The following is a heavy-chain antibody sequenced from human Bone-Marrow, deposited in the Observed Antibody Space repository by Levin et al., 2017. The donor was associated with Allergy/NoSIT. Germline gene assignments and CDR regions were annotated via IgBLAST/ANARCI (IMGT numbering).Heavy chain of an antibody. CDR1: GYSFTSYW. CDR3: ARPGGVATKDRYFDY. CDR2: IYPGDSDT. J-gene: IGHJ4*02. V-gene: IGHV5-51*01. Sequence: GESLKISCKASGYSFTSYWIAWVRQMPGEGLEWMGIIYPGDSDTRYSPSFQGQVTISADKSISTAYLQWSSLKASDTAMYYCARPGGVATKDRYFDYWGQGTLVTVSS. D-gene: IGHD5-12*01.